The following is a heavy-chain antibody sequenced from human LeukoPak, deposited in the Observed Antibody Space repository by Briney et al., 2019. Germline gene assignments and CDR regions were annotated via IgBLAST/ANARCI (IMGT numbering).Heavy chain of an antibody. CDR2: MNPNSGNT. J-gene: IGHJ4*02. V-gene: IGHV1-8*01. CDR1: GYTFTSYD. D-gene: IGHD3-3*01. CDR3: ARGQNYYDFWSGYYYFI. Sequence: APVKVSCKASGYTFTSYDINWVRQATGQGLEWMGWMNPNSGNTGYAQKFQGRVTMTRNTSISTAYMELSSLRSEDTAVYYCARGQNYYDFWSGYYYFIWGQGTPVTVSS.